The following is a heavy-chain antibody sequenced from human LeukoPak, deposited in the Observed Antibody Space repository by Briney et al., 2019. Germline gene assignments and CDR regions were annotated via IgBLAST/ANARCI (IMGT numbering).Heavy chain of an antibody. CDR1: GGTFSSYA. CDR2: IILIFGTA. CDR3: ARENIRDLGVFDY. V-gene: IGHV1-69*01. J-gene: IGHJ4*02. D-gene: IGHD3-16*01. Sequence: GASVKVSCKASGGTFSSYAISWVRQAPGQGLEWMGGIILIFGTANYAQKFQGRVTITADESTSTAYMELSSLRSEDTAVYYCARENIRDLGVFDYWGQGTLVTVSS.